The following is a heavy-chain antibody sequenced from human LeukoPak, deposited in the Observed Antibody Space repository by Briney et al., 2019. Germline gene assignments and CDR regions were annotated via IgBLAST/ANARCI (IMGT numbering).Heavy chain of an antibody. J-gene: IGHJ3*02. CDR3: AGDEGWTFDI. CDR1: GFTFSNYW. Sequence: GGSLRLSCAASGFTFSNYWMSWFRQAPGKGPEGVAIIKQDGSEKYYVDSVKSRFTISRDNAKNSLYLQMNSLRADDTAVYYCAGDEGWTFDIWGQGTKVTVSS. D-gene: IGHD3/OR15-3a*01. V-gene: IGHV3-7*01. CDR2: IKQDGSEK.